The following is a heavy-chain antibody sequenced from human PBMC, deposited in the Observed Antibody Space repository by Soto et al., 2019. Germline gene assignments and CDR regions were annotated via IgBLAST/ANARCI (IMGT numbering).Heavy chain of an antibody. D-gene: IGHD3-3*01. CDR2: ISPYNDNA. Sequence: QVQLVQSGAEVKKPGASVKVSCKASGYTFTNNGITWVRQAPGQGLEWMGWISPYNDNANNAQKFQGRITMTTDTSTSTAYMELRSLRSDDTAVYYCARGPYEFWSGAYYYYAMYVWGQGTTVTVSS. V-gene: IGHV1-18*04. CDR3: ARGPYEFWSGAYYYYAMYV. J-gene: IGHJ6*02. CDR1: GYTFTNNG.